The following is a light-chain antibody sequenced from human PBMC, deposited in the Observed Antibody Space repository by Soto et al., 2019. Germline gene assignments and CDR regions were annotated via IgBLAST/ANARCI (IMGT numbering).Light chain of an antibody. V-gene: IGKV3-20*01. J-gene: IGKJ4*01. CDR2: GAS. CDR1: QSVSSSY. Sequence: EIVLTQSPGTLSLSPGERATLSCRASQSVSSSYLAWYQQKPGQAPRLLIYGASSRATGIPDRFSGSGSGTEFALTISRMEPEDFAVYYCQQYGSSQTFGGGTKVEIK. CDR3: QQYGSSQT.